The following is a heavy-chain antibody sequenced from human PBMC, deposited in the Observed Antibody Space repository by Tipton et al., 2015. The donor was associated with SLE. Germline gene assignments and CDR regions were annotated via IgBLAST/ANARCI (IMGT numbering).Heavy chain of an antibody. CDR1: GGSISSSSYY. CDR3: ARGHRIVGANRWSDP. CDR2: IYYSGST. V-gene: IGHV4-39*07. D-gene: IGHD1-26*01. J-gene: IGHJ5*02. Sequence: TLSLTCTVSGGSISSSSYYWGWIRQPPGKGLEWIGSIYYSGSTYYNPSLKSRVTISVDTSKNQFSLKLSSVTAADTAVYYCARGHRIVGANRWSDPWGQGTLVTVSS.